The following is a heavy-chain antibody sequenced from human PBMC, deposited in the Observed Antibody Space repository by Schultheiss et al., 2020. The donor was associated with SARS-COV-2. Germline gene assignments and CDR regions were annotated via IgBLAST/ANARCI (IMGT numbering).Heavy chain of an antibody. CDR3: TRNSTSSGWFDP. V-gene: IGHV3-73*01. Sequence: GESLKISCVTYGFRLRGSGIYWVRQASGKGLEWVGRIRSKARNYATTYAASVKGRFIISRDESRNTSYLQMNSLKIEDTAVYYCTRNSTSSGWFDPWGQGTLVTVSS. CDR2: IRSKARNYAT. J-gene: IGHJ5*02. CDR1: GFRLRGSG. D-gene: IGHD5-18*01.